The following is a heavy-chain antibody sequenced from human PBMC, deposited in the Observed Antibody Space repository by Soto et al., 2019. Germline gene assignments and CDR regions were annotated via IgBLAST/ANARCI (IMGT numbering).Heavy chain of an antibody. J-gene: IGHJ4*02. V-gene: IGHV4-59*01. CDR3: ARGGHDFAFDY. Sequence: PSETLSLTCTVSGGAMYAYYWSWIRQPPGKGLEWIGDIYYSGRTNYNPSLKSRVTISVDTSKSQFSLNLRSVTAADTAVYYCARGGHDFAFDYWGQGALVTVSS. CDR1: GGAMYAYY. D-gene: IGHD5-12*01. CDR2: IYYSGRT.